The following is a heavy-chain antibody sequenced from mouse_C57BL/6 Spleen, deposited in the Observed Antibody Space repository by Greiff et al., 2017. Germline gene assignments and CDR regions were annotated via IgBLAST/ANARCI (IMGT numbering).Heavy chain of an antibody. D-gene: IGHD1-1*01. Sequence: VQLQESGPELVKPGASVKISCKASGYAFSSSWMNWVKQRPGKGLEWIGRIYPGDGDTNYNGKFKGKATLTADKSSSTAYMQLSSLTSEDSAVYFCARPLYDYFDYWGQGTTLTVSS. J-gene: IGHJ2*01. CDR1: GYAFSSSW. V-gene: IGHV1-82*01. CDR3: ARPLYDYFDY. CDR2: IYPGDGDT.